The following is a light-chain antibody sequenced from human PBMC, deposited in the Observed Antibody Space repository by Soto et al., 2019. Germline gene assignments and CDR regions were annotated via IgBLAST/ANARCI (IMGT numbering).Light chain of an antibody. V-gene: IGKV3-15*01. CDR2: RTS. CDR1: QNVAGD. Sequence: RVTTQSPATLSVSPGERATLSCRASQNVAGDLAWYQQKPGQAPRLLIYRTSTRATGIPARFSGSGSGTEFTLTISSLQSEDFVVYYCQEYNGRSSFGQGTKVEIK. CDR3: QEYNGRSS. J-gene: IGKJ1*01.